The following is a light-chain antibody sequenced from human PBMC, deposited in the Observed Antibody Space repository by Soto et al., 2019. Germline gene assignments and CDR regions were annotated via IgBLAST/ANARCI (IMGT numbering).Light chain of an antibody. Sequence: QSALTQPPSVSGSPGQSVTISCTGTSSDVGSYNRVSWYQQPPGTAPKLMIYEVNNRPSGVPDRFSGSKSGNTASLTISGLRAEDEADYYCSSYTSTSTYVFGTGTKVTVL. CDR3: SSYTSTSTYV. CDR2: EVN. V-gene: IGLV2-18*02. CDR1: SSDVGSYNR. J-gene: IGLJ1*01.